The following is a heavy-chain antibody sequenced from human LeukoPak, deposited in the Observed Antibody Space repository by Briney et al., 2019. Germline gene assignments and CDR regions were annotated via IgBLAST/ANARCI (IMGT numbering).Heavy chain of an antibody. CDR1: GGSISSSSYY. V-gene: IGHV4-39*01. CDR2: IYYSGST. CDR3: ARLPAEDSSSWIDY. D-gene: IGHD6-13*01. J-gene: IGHJ4*02. Sequence: SETLSLTCTVSGGSISSSSYYWGWIRQPPGKGLEWIGSIYYSGSTYYNPSLKSRVTISVDTSKNQFSLKLSSVTAADTAVYYCARLPAEDSSSWIDYWGQGTLVTVSS.